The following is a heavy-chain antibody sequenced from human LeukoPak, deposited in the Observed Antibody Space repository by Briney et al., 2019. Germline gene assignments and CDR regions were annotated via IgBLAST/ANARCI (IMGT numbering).Heavy chain of an antibody. CDR2: IIPILGIA. CDR3: ARVSDSSSWYGWFDP. Sequence: EASVKVSCKASGGTFSSYAISWVRQAPGQGLEWMGRIIPILGIANYAQQFQGRVTITADKSTSTAYMELSSLRSEDTAVYYCARVSDSSSWYGWFDPWGQGTLVTVSS. V-gene: IGHV1-69*04. D-gene: IGHD6-13*01. CDR1: GGTFSSYA. J-gene: IGHJ5*02.